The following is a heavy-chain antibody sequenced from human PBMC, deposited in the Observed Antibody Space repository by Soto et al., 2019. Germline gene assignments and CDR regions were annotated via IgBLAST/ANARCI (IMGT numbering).Heavy chain of an antibody. CDR1: GFTFSSYD. V-gene: IGHV3-13*01. Sequence: EVQRMESGGGLVQPGGSLRLSCAASGFTFSSYDMHWVRQATGKGLEWVSAIGTAGDTYYPGSVKGRFTISRENAKNSLYLQMNSLRAGDTAVYYCARGGSYYDLLTGYWAGAFDIWGQRTMVTVSS. D-gene: IGHD3-9*01. CDR2: IGTAGDT. J-gene: IGHJ3*02. CDR3: ARGGSYYDLLTGYWAGAFDI.